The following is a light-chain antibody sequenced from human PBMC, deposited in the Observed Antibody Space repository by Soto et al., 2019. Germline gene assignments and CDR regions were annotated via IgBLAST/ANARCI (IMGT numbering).Light chain of an antibody. J-gene: IGKJ4*01. V-gene: IGKV3-20*01. CDR2: GAS. CDR3: QQYGSSTGIT. Sequence: EIVLTQSPGTLSLSPGERATLSCRASQSVTSSYLAWYQQKPGQAPRLLIFGASSRATGIPDRFSGSGSGTDFTLTISILEPEDFAVYYCQQYGSSTGITFGGGTKVDIK. CDR1: QSVTSSY.